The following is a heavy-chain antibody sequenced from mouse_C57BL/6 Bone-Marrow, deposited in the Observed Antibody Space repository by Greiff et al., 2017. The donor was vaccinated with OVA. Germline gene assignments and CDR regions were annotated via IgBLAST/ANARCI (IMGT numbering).Heavy chain of an antibody. Sequence: EVMLVESGGGLVKPGGSLKLSCAASGFTFSSYAMSWVRQTPEKRLEWVATISDGGSYTYYPDNVKGRFTISRDNAKNNLYLQMSHLTSEDTAMYDCARDDYYAMDYWGKGTSVTVSS. CDR3: ARDDYYAMDY. CDR2: ISDGGSYT. J-gene: IGHJ4*01. CDR1: GFTFSSYA. V-gene: IGHV5-4*01.